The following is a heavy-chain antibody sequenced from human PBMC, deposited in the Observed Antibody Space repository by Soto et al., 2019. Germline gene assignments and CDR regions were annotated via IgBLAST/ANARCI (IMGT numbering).Heavy chain of an antibody. CDR1: SGSISTYY. D-gene: IGHD7-27*01. V-gene: IGHV4-59*01. CDR2: IYYTGST. Sequence: PSETLSLICTVSSGSISTYYWSWIRQPPGKGLEWIGYIYYTGSTNYNPSLKTRVAISMDTSKNQFSLNLSSVTAADTAVYYCAGAPNWDYFDFWGLGTLVTVS. J-gene: IGHJ4*02. CDR3: AGAPNWDYFDF.